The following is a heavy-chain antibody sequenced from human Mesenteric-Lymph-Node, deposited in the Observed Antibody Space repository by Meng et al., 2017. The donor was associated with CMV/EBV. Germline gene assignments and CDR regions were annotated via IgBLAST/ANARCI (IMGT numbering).Heavy chain of an antibody. V-gene: IGHV4-39*07. CDR2: IYYSGTT. J-gene: IGHJ6*02. D-gene: IGHD2-2*01. Sequence: SETLSLTCSVSGGSISSSSYHWGWIRQPPGKGLEWIGSIYYSGTTYYNPSLNSRVIISLDTSKNQFSLQLNSVTAADTAVYYCARGAPYQLRGENYDYYGMDVWGQGTTVTVSS. CDR3: ARGAPYQLRGENYDYYGMDV. CDR1: GGSISSSSYH.